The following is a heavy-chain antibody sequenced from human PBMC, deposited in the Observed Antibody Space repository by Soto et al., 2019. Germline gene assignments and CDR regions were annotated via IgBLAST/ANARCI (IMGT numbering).Heavy chain of an antibody. CDR3: ARGAGPIVVVVTLFDY. Sequence: PSETLSLTCAVYGGSFSGYYWSWIRQPPGKGLEWIGEINHSGSTNYNPSLKSRVTISVDTSKNQFSLKLSSVTAADTAVYYCARGAGPIVVVVTLFDYWGQGTLVIVSS. J-gene: IGHJ4*02. V-gene: IGHV4-34*01. CDR1: GGSFSGYY. D-gene: IGHD2-15*01. CDR2: INHSGST.